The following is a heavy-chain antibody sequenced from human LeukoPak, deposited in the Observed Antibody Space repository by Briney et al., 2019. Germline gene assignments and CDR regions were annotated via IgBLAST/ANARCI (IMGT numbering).Heavy chain of an antibody. CDR2: ISAYNGNT. CDR1: GYTFTSYG. Sequence: GASVKVSCKASGYTFTSYGISWVRQAPGQGLEWMGWISAYNGNTNYAQKLQGRVTMTTDTSTSTAHMELRSLRSDDTAVYYCATHHYYYYYMDVWGKGTTVTVSS. V-gene: IGHV1-18*01. J-gene: IGHJ6*03. CDR3: ATHHYYYYYMDV.